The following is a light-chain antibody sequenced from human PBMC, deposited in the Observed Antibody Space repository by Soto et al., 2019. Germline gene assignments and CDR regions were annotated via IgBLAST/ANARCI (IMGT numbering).Light chain of an antibody. V-gene: IGLV2-14*01. CDR3: SSHTSSNTRV. Sequence: QSVLTQPASVSGSTGQSITISCTGTSSDVGGYNYVSWYQQHPGKAPKLIIYEVTNRPSGISYRFSGSKSGNTASLTISGLQAEDEADYYCSSHTSSNTRVFGTGTKLTVL. J-gene: IGLJ1*01. CDR1: SSDVGGYNY. CDR2: EVT.